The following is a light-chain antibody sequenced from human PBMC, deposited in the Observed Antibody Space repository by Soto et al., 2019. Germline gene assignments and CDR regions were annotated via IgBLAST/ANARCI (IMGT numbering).Light chain of an antibody. CDR3: QQFDRFPIT. Sequence: DIQMTQSPSSLPALDGDRVTITCQASQDISNYLNWYQQKPGKAPKLLIYDASNWEIGVPSRFSGSGSGTHFSLTISSLQPEDIATYYCQQFDRFPITFGQGTRLEIK. V-gene: IGKV1-33*01. CDR1: QDISNY. J-gene: IGKJ5*01. CDR2: DAS.